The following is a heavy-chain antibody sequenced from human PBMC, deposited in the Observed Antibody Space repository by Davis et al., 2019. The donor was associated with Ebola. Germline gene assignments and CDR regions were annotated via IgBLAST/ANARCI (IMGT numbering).Heavy chain of an antibody. CDR1: GYTFTSYG. CDR3: TSGSYAGGEDY. Sequence: AASVKVSCKASGYTFTSYGISWVRQAPGQGLEWMGWISAYNGNTNYAQKLQGRVTMTRDTSTSTVYMELSSLRSEDTAVYYCTSGSYAGGEDYWGQGTLVTVSS. D-gene: IGHD1-26*01. V-gene: IGHV1-18*01. J-gene: IGHJ4*02. CDR2: ISAYNGNT.